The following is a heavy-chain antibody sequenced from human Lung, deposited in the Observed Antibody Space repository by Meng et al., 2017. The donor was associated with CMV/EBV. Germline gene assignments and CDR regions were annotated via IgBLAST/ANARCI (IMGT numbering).Heavy chain of an antibody. D-gene: IGHD3-3*01. CDR3: ARAFPRSTSFGVVFDY. CDR1: GFTFSKYD. Sequence: SXKISXAGSGFTFSKYDMDWVRQAPGKGLEWVAFISYDGNNQYYADSVKGRFTISRDNSKNTLYLQMNSLRAEDTALYYCARAFPRSTSFGVVFDYWGQGXLVTVSS. CDR2: ISYDGNNQ. V-gene: IGHV3-30*04. J-gene: IGHJ4*02.